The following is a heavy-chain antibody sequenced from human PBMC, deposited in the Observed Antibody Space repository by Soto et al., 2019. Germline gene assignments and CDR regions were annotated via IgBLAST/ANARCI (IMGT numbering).Heavy chain of an antibody. D-gene: IGHD6-19*01. J-gene: IGHJ3*01. V-gene: IGHV4-4*02. Sequence: QVQLQESGPGLVKPSGTLSLTCAVSGDSISSPKWWTWLRQPPGKGLEWIGDLLHSGTTNYNPSLKSRVILSLDKSQNQFSLSLTSVTAAETAIYYCAYSSGWYRHDVWGQGTSVTVSS. CDR3: AYSSGWYRHDV. CDR1: GDSISSPKW. CDR2: LLHSGTT.